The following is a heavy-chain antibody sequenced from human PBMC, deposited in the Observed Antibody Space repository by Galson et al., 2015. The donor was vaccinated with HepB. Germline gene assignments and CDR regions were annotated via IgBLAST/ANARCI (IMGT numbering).Heavy chain of an antibody. V-gene: IGHV1-69*06. D-gene: IGHD2-15*01. Sequence: SVKVSCKASGGTFSSYAISWVRRAPGQGLEWLGGIIPIFGTANYAQKFQGRVTITADKSTSTAYMELSSLRSEDTAVYYCAREDRKYCSGGSCYGFDYWGQGTLVTVSS. CDR1: GGTFSSYA. CDR2: IIPIFGTA. J-gene: IGHJ4*02. CDR3: AREDRKYCSGGSCYGFDY.